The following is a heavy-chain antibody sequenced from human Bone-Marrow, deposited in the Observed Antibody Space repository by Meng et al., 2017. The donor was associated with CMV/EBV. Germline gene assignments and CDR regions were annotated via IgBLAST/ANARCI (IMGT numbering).Heavy chain of an antibody. CDR1: GYTFTSYY. CDR3: AREIGFVVVPAATPEDPYFDY. CDR2: INPSGGST. Sequence: ASVKVSCKASGYTFTSYYMHWVRQAPRQGLEWMGIINPSGGSTSYAQKFQGRVTMTRDTSTSTVYMELSSLRSEDTAVYYCAREIGFVVVPAATPEDPYFDYWGQGTLVTVSS. J-gene: IGHJ4*02. V-gene: IGHV1-46*01. D-gene: IGHD2-2*01.